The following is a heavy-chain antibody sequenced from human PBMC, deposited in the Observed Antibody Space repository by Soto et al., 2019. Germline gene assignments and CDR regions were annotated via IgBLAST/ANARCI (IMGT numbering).Heavy chain of an antibody. CDR1: GGYISSSSYY. J-gene: IGHJ6*02. CDR3: ARLEGATGDYYYYYGMDV. CDR2: IYYSGST. Sequence: SETLSLTCTVSGGYISSSSYYWGWIRQPPGKGLEWIGSIYYSGSTYYNPSLKSRVTISVDTSKNQFSLKLSSVTAADTAVYYCARLEGATGDYYYYYGMDVWGQGTTVTVSS. D-gene: IGHD1-26*01. V-gene: IGHV4-39*01.